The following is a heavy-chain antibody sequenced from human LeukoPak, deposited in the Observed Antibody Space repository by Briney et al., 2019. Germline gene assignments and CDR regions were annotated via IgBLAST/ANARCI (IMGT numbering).Heavy chain of an antibody. D-gene: IGHD2-21*02. CDR1: GYTFTSYD. CDR2: MNPNSGNT. V-gene: IGHV1-8*01. Sequence: ASVKVSCKASGYTFTSYDINWVRQATGQGLEWMGWMNPNSGNTGYAQKFQGRVTMTRNTSISTAYMELSSLRSEDTAVYYCAREDCGGDCYSRDYYYYGMDVWGQGTTVTVSS. J-gene: IGHJ6*02. CDR3: AREDCGGDCYSRDYYYYGMDV.